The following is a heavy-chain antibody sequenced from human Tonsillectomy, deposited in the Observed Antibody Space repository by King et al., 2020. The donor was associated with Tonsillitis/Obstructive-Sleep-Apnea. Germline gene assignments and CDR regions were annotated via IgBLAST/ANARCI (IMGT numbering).Heavy chain of an antibody. CDR2: IYPGDSDT. Sequence: QLVQSGAEVKKPGESLKISCKGSGYSFTSYWIGWVRQMPGKGLEWMGIIYPGDSDTRYSPSFQGQVTISADKSISTAYLQWSSLKASDTAMYYCARWAVPAAPSTGPIDYWGQGTLVTVSS. CDR3: ARWAVPAAPSTGPIDY. V-gene: IGHV5-51*01. D-gene: IGHD2-2*01. J-gene: IGHJ4*02. CDR1: GYSFTSYW.